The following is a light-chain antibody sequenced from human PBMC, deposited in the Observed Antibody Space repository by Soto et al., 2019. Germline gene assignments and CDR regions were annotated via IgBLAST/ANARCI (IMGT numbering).Light chain of an antibody. CDR1: SSDIGGYNT. J-gene: IGLJ1*01. CDR2: EVS. V-gene: IGLV2-14*03. CDR3: CSYAGSYTWV. Sequence: QSALTQPASVSGSPGQSITISCTGTSSDIGGYNTVSWFQQHPGKAPKLMIYEVSNRPLGVSDRFSASKSGNTASLTISGLQAEDEADYYCCSYAGSYTWVFGSGTKVTV.